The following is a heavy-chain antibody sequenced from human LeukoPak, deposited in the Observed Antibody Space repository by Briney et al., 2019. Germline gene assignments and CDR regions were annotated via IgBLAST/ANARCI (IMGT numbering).Heavy chain of an antibody. V-gene: IGHV3-11*01. CDR2: ISRSGSTK. CDR1: GFTVSSNY. CDR3: ARVLRYCSGGNCYSGGLGYMDV. D-gene: IGHD2-15*01. J-gene: IGHJ6*03. Sequence: GGSLRLSCAASGFTVSSNYMSWVRQAPGKGLEWVSSISRSGSTKYYADSVKGRFTISRDNAKNSLFLQMNSLRAEDTAVYYCARVLRYCSGGNCYSGGLGYMDVWGKGTTVTISS.